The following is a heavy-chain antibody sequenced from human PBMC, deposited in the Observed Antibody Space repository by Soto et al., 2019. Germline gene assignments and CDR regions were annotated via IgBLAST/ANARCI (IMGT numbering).Heavy chain of an antibody. CDR3: AKVWIRWLVDF. J-gene: IGHJ4*02. D-gene: IGHD5-12*01. CDR2: ISGGST. CDR1: GFTFSSYA. V-gene: IGHV3-23*01. Sequence: VGSLRLSCAASGFTFSSYAMTWVRQAPGKGLECVSGISGGSTFYADSVKGRFTMSRDTSKNTLYLQMDSLRAEDTAVYYCAKVWIRWLVDFWGQGTLVTVSS.